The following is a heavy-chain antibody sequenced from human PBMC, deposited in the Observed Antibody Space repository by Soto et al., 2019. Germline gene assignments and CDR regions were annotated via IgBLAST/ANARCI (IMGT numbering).Heavy chain of an antibody. CDR2: IYYSGST. CDR3: ATYGSGTYKPTTFDY. CDR1: GDSVNSGTYY. Sequence: SETLSLTCTVSGDSVNSGTYYWSWIRQPPGKGLEWIGYIYYSGSTYYNPSLKSRVTISVDTSKNQFSLKLSSVTAADTAVYYCATYGSGTYKPTTFDYWGQGTLVTVSS. V-gene: IGHV4-31*03. D-gene: IGHD3-10*01. J-gene: IGHJ4*02.